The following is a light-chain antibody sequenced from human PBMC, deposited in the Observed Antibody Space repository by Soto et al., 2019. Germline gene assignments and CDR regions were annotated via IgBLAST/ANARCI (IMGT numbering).Light chain of an antibody. CDR3: SSYTTRNTRKLV. CDR2: DVS. V-gene: IGLV2-14*03. Sequence: QSVLTQPASVSGSPGQSITISCTGTSSDVGGYNYVSWYQHHPGKAPKLLIYDVSNRPSGVSNRFSGSKSDNTASLTISGLQPEDEADYYCSSYTTRNTRKLVFGTGTKVTV. J-gene: IGLJ1*01. CDR1: SSDVGGYNY.